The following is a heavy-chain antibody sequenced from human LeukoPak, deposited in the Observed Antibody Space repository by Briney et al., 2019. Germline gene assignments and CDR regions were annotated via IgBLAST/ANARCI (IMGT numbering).Heavy chain of an antibody. CDR2: ISSDGGST. V-gene: IGHV3-64*05. Sequence: PGGSLRLSCSASGFTFSSYGMQWVRQAPGKGLEYVSAISSDGGSTYYADSVKGTFTISRDNTKNTLYVQMSSLRAEDTAVYYCVKCSGGSCDKPIDIRGQGRLGTVSS. D-gene: IGHD2-15*01. CDR1: GFTFSSYG. CDR3: VKCSGGSCDKPIDI. J-gene: IGHJ3*02.